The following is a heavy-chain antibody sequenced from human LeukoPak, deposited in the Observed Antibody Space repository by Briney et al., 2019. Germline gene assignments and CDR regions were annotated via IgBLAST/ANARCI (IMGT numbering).Heavy chain of an antibody. CDR3: ARDSNGFDP. Sequence: PSETLSLTCTVSGGSISSSSYYWGWIRQPPGKGLEWIGYVYYGGSTNYNPSLKSRVTISVDTSKNQFSLKLSSVTAADTAVYYCARDSNGFDPWGQGTLVTVSS. CDR1: GGSISSSSYY. CDR2: VYYGGST. J-gene: IGHJ5*02. V-gene: IGHV4-61*01.